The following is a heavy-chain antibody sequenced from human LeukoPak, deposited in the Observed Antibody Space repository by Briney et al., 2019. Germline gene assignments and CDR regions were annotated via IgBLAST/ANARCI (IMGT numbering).Heavy chain of an antibody. CDR2: IYYSGST. Sequence: SETLSLTCAVYGGSFSSYYWSWIRQPPGKGLEWIGYIYYSGSTNYNPSLKSRVTISVDTSKNQFSLKLSSVTAADTAVYYCARAMGSGSYAYYYGMDVWGQGTTVTVSS. J-gene: IGHJ6*02. CDR3: ARAMGSGSYAYYYGMDV. V-gene: IGHV4-59*01. CDR1: GGSFSSYY. D-gene: IGHD3-10*01.